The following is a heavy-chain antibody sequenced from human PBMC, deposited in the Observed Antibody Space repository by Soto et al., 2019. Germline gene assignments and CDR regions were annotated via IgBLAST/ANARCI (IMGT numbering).Heavy chain of an antibody. Sequence: ASVKVSCKASGYTFTSYYMHWVRQAPGQGLEWMGIINPSGGSTSYVQKFQGRVTMTRDTSTSTVYMELSSLRSEDTAVYYCARNGVVVPAAIAVTYYYYYMDVWGKGTTVTVSS. CDR3: ARNGVVVPAAIAVTYYYYYMDV. CDR1: GYTFTSYY. J-gene: IGHJ6*03. CDR2: INPSGGST. V-gene: IGHV1-46*03. D-gene: IGHD2-2*01.